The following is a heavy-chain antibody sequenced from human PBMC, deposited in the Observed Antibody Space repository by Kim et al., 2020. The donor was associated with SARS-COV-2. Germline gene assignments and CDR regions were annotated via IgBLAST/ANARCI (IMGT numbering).Heavy chain of an antibody. V-gene: IGHV3-53*01. CDR2: LDNNGKT. CDR3: AKVDY. Sequence: LDNNGKTHYADSVKGGFSISRDNSKNTLFRQMNSLRVEDSAVYYCAKVDYWGQGTLVTVSS. J-gene: IGHJ4*02.